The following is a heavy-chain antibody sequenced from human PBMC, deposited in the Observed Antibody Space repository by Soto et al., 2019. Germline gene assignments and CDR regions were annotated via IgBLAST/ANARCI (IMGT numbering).Heavy chain of an antibody. J-gene: IGHJ5*01. CDR3: AREGSSGWFVY. CDR1: GYTFTSYG. CDR2: ISPYNGNT. D-gene: IGHD6-19*01. V-gene: IGHV1-18*01. Sequence: QVQLVQSGAEVKKPGASVKVSGKASGYTFTSYGFSWVRQAPGQGVEWMGWISPYNGNTNYAQKLQGRLTMTTDTSTSTAYMELRSLISDDTAVYYCAREGSSGWFVYWGQGTLVTVSS.